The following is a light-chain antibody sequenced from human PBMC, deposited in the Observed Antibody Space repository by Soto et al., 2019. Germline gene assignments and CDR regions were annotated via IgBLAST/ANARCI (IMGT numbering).Light chain of an antibody. CDR1: SGDIGDYKY. Sequence: QSALNQPTSVSGSPGQSITISCTGSSGDIGDYKYVSWYKQHPGKAPKLMIYDVSNRPSGVSNRFSGSKSGNTASLTISGLQAEDEADYYCSSYTSTNFVIFGGGTKLTVL. CDR3: SSYTSTNFVI. V-gene: IGLV2-14*03. J-gene: IGLJ2*01. CDR2: DVS.